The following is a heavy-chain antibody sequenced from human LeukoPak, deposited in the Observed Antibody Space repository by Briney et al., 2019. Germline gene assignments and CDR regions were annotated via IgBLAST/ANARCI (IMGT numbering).Heavy chain of an antibody. Sequence: ASVKVSCKASGYTFTSYYMHWVRQAPGQGLEWMGTINPSGGSTSYAQKFQGRVTMTRDTSTSTVYMELSSLRSEDTAVYYCATQYGSDAYYFDYWGQGTLVTVSS. CDR3: ATQYGSDAYYFDY. D-gene: IGHD3-10*01. J-gene: IGHJ4*02. CDR2: INPSGGST. CDR1: GYTFTSYY. V-gene: IGHV1-46*01.